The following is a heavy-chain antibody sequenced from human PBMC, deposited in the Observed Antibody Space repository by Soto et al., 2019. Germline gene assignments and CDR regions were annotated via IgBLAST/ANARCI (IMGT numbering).Heavy chain of an antibody. V-gene: IGHV4-4*02. Sequence: SETLSLTCAVSGVSISSSNWWSWVRQPPGKGLEWIGEIYHSESTNYNPSLKSRVTISVDKSKNQFSLKLSSVTAADTAVYYCASAADIVPYYYYYGMDVWGQGTTVTVSS. D-gene: IGHD5-12*01. J-gene: IGHJ6*02. CDR1: GVSISSSNW. CDR3: ASAADIVPYYYYYGMDV. CDR2: IYHSEST.